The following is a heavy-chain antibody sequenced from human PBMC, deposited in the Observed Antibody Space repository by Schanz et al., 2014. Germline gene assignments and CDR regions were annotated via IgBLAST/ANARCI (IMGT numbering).Heavy chain of an antibody. CDR3: ARDGNQPLDA. D-gene: IGHD2-2*01. Sequence: QVQLVQSGAEVKKPGASVKVSCKASGYTFTNYYIHWVRQAPGQGLEWMGRINPNSGGTNYAQKFQGGVTMTPDPATSPAYMELRNLRSADTAVYYCARDGNQPLDAWGQGTLVTVSS. J-gene: IGHJ5*02. CDR1: GYTFTNYY. CDR2: INPNSGGT. V-gene: IGHV1-2*02.